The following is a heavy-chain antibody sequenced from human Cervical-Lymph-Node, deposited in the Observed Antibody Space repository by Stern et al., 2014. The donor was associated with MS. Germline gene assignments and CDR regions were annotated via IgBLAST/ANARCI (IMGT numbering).Heavy chain of an antibody. V-gene: IGHV3-11*01. CDR3: ANSIA. CDR2: INGSGTAI. Sequence: VQLLESGGGLVKPGGSLTLSCAASGFTFSDYYMNWIRQTPGKGLEWVSYINGSGTAIYYADSVKGRFTNSRDNGKKSLYLQMDSLRVEDTAIYYCANSIAWGQGTLVTVSS. CDR1: GFTFSDYY. D-gene: IGHD2/OR15-2a*01. J-gene: IGHJ5*02.